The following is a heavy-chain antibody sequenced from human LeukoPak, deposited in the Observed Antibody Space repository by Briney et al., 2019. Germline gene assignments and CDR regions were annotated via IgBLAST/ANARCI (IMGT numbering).Heavy chain of an antibody. V-gene: IGHV4-34*01. D-gene: IGHD3-16*02. CDR3: ARWDYVWGSYRYTADY. J-gene: IGHJ4*02. CDR1: GGSFSGYY. CDR2: INHSGST. Sequence: SETLSLTCAVYGGSFSGYYWSWIRQPPGKGLEWIGEINHSGSTNYNPSLKSRVTISVDTSKNQFSLKLSSVTAADTAVYYCARWDYVWGSYRYTADYWGQGTLVTVSS.